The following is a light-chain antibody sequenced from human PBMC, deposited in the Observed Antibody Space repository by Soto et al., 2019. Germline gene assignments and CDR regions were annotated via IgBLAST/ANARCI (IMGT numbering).Light chain of an antibody. CDR2: YDS. J-gene: IGLJ2*01. Sequence: SYELTQPPSVSVAPGTTARLTCGGNNIGSKSVHWYQQKPGQAPVLVIYYDSDRPSGIPERFSGSNSGNTATLTISRVEAGDEADYYCQVWDSSSDHPYVVFGGGTKVTVL. CDR1: NIGSKS. V-gene: IGLV3-21*04. CDR3: QVWDSSSDHPYVV.